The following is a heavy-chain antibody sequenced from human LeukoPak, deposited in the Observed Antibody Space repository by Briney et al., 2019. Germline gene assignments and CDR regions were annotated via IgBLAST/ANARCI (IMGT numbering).Heavy chain of an antibody. CDR2: TQPDGSEK. Sequence: PGGSLTLSCAVAGFILSSYWVRWDRPAPGQGLEWVANTQPDGSEKKYVDSVKGRFTISRDNAKNSLYLQMNSLRAEDTAVYFCTRDGLYYYDSSGYRYFDYWGQGTLVTVSS. V-gene: IGHV3-7*01. J-gene: IGHJ4*02. D-gene: IGHD3-22*01. CDR3: TRDGLYYYDSSGYRYFDY. CDR1: GFILSSYW.